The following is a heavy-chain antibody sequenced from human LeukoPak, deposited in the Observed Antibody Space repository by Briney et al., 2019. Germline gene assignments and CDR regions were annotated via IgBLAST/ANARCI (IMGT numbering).Heavy chain of an antibody. CDR2: ISYDGSNK. V-gene: IGHV3-30*04. CDR3: ARDLHDIVLMVYATFDY. CDR1: GFTSSSYA. D-gene: IGHD2-8*01. Sequence: PGRSLRLSCAASGFTSSSYAMHWVRQAPGKGLEWVAVISYDGSNKYYADSVKGRFTISRDNSKNTLYLQMNSLRAEDTAVYYCARDLHDIVLMVYATFDYWGQGTLVTVSS. J-gene: IGHJ4*02.